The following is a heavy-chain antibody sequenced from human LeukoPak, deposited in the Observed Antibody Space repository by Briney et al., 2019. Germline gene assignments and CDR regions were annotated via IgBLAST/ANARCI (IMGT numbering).Heavy chain of an antibody. V-gene: IGHV3-74*01. J-gene: IGHJ5*02. CDR2: INSDGINT. CDR3: ARDLGQYYDTSDNWFDP. CDR1: GFTFSNYW. Sequence: PGTSLRLSCAASGFTFSNYWMHWVRQAPGKGLVWVSRINSDGINTSYADSVKGRFTISRDNAKNTLNLQMNSLRAEDTAVCYCARDLGQYYDTSDNWFDPWGQGTLVTVSS. D-gene: IGHD3-22*01.